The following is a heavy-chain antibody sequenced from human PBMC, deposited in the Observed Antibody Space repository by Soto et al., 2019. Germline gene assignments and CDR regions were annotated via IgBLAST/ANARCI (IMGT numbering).Heavy chain of an antibody. CDR1: GFTFSSYG. V-gene: IGHV3-30*18. Sequence: GGSLRLSCAASGFTFSSYGMHWVRQAPGKGLEWVAVISYDGSNKYYADSVKGRFTISRDNSKNTLYLQMNSLRAEDTAVYYCAKDIGIAVAGTGTWSDSDYYYYGMDVWGQGTTVTVSS. J-gene: IGHJ6*02. CDR3: AKDIGIAVAGTGTWSDSDYYYYGMDV. D-gene: IGHD6-19*01. CDR2: ISYDGSNK.